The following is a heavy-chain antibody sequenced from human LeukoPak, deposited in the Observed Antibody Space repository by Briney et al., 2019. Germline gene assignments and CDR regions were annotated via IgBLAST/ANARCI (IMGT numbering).Heavy chain of an antibody. D-gene: IGHD5/OR15-5a*01. CDR3: ARVSRNWFDP. Sequence: SETLSLTCTVSGGSISSYYWGWIRQPPGKGLEWIGYIYYGGSTNYNPSLKSRVTISVDTSKNQFSLELSSVTAADTAVYYCARVSRNWFDPWGQGTLVTVSS. V-gene: IGHV4-59*01. CDR1: GGSISSYY. J-gene: IGHJ5*02. CDR2: IYYGGST.